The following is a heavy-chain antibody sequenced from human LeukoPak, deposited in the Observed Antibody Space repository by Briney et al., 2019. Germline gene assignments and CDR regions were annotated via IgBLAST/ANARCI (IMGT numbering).Heavy chain of an antibody. CDR2: VDPEDGET. CDR1: GYTFTDYY. Sequence: GASVKVSCKASGYTFTDYYMHWVQQAPGKGLEWMGRVDPEDGETIYAEKFQGRVTITADTSTDTAYMELSSLRSEDTAVYYCATPMVVPAALGLDAFDIWGQGTMVTVSS. D-gene: IGHD2-2*01. J-gene: IGHJ3*02. V-gene: IGHV1-69-2*01. CDR3: ATPMVVPAALGLDAFDI.